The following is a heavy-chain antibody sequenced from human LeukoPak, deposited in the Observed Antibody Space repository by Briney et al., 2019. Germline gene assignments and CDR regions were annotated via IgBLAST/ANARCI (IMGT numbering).Heavy chain of an antibody. J-gene: IGHJ6*03. D-gene: IGHD3-10*01. Sequence: GGSLRLSCAASGFTFSGSAMHWVRQASGKGLEWVGRIRSKANSYATAYAASVKGRFTISRDDSKNTAYLQMNSLKTEDTAVYYCTRVSMVRGVGTYYYYMDVWGKGTTVTVSS. V-gene: IGHV3-73*01. CDR2: IRSKANSYAT. CDR1: GFTFSGSA. CDR3: TRVSMVRGVGTYYYYMDV.